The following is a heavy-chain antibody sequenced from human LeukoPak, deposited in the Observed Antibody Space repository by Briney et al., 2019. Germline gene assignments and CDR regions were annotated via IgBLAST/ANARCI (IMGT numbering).Heavy chain of an antibody. CDR2: INSDGSGT. J-gene: IGHJ6*02. D-gene: IGHD4-23*01. V-gene: IGHV3-74*01. CDR3: ARDGRTTVDPTYYGMGV. CDR1: GFTFSSYW. Sequence: GGSLRLSCAASGFTFSSYWMHWVRQAPGKALVWVVRINSDGSGTRYADSVKGRFTISRDNAKNTLFLQVCSLRAEDTAVYYCARDGRTTVDPTYYGMGVWGQGTTVTVSS.